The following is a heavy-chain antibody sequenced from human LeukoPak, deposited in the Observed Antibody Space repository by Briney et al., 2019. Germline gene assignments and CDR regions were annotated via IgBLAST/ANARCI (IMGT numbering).Heavy chain of an antibody. Sequence: KPGGSLRLSCAASGFTLSSYGMHWVRQAPGKGLEWVAVISYDGSNKYYADSVKGRFTISRDNAKNSLYLQMNSLRAEDTAVYYCVRVKTTVNTLDYWGQGTLVTVSS. CDR3: VRVKTTVNTLDY. J-gene: IGHJ4*02. V-gene: IGHV3-30*03. CDR2: ISYDGSNK. CDR1: GFTLSSYG. D-gene: IGHD4-17*01.